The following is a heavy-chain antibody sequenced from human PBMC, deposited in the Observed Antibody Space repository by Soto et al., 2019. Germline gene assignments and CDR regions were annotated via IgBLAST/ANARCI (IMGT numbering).Heavy chain of an antibody. J-gene: IGHJ6*02. Sequence: GVSLRLSCAASGFTFSSYAMSWVRQAPGKGLEWVSAISGSGGSTYYADSVKGRFTISRDNSKNTLYLQMNSLRAEDTAVYYCAKDEGTMIVVVPYGMDVWGQGTTVTVSS. D-gene: IGHD3-22*01. CDR2: ISGSGGST. V-gene: IGHV3-23*01. CDR3: AKDEGTMIVVVPYGMDV. CDR1: GFTFSSYA.